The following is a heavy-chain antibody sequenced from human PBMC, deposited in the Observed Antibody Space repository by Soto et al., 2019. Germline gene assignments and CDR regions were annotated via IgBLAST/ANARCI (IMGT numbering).Heavy chain of an antibody. CDR2: IIPMFGTA. J-gene: IGHJ6*02. V-gene: IGHV1-69*01. CDR3: ARDKPTYYDFWSGPEKLYYYYYGMDV. D-gene: IGHD3-3*01. CDR1: GGTFSTHA. Sequence: QVQLVQSGAEVRKPGSSVKVSCKASGGTFSTHAISWVRQAPGQGLEWMGGIIPMFGTANHAQKFQGRVTISADASTSTAYMELSSLRSEDTAIYYCARDKPTYYDFWSGPEKLYYYYYGMDVWGQGTTVTVSS.